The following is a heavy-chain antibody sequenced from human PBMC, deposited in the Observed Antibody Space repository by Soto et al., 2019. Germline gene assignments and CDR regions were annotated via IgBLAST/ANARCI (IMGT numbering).Heavy chain of an antibody. Sequence: SVKVSCKASGGTFSSYRINWVRQAPGQRLEWVGGIVPIYRTADYAQKFQGRVTITADESARTAYLEVRSLKSQDTAVYYCARDSGAKLSSSWGQGTLVTVSS. CDR2: IVPIYRTA. D-gene: IGHD6-13*01. CDR1: GGTFSSYR. CDR3: ARDSGAKLSSS. J-gene: IGHJ4*02. V-gene: IGHV1-69*13.